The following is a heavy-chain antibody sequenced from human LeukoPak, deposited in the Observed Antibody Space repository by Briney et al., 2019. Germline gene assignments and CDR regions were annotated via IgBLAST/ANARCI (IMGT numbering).Heavy chain of an antibody. J-gene: IGHJ4*02. Sequence: NTSETLSLTCTVSGGSISSSSYYWGWIRQPPGKGLEWIGSIYYSGSTYYNPSLKSRVTISVDTSKNQFSLKLSSVTAADTAVYYCARRLRIAARTFDYWGQGTLVTVSS. CDR1: GGSISSSSYY. D-gene: IGHD6-25*01. CDR2: IYYSGST. CDR3: ARRLRIAARTFDY. V-gene: IGHV4-39*01.